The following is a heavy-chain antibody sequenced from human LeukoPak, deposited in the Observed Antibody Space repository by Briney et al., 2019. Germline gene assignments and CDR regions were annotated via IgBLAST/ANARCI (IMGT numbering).Heavy chain of an antibody. CDR1: GFTFSNSA. CDR2: ISSNGVGT. V-gene: IGHV3-64D*09. D-gene: IGHD2-2*03. CDR3: VRDAYGYDY. Sequence: GGSLRLSCSAPGFTFSNSAMHWVRQAPGKGLQYVSTISSNGVGTDYTDSVKGRFTVSRDNSKMTLYLQMSSLRAEDTAVYYCVRDAYGYDYWGQGTLVTVSS. J-gene: IGHJ4*02.